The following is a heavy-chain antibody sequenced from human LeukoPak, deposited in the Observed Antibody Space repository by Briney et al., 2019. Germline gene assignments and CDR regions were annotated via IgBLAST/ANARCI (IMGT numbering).Heavy chain of an antibody. CDR3: ARGFGSGTSPIDL. J-gene: IGHJ5*02. CDR1: GRSIRSVY. V-gene: IGHV4-4*07. Sequence: PSETLSLTCTVSGRSIRSVYWTWIRQSAGKGLEWIGRIYATDLTNYNPSLKSRVTLSVDMSKNELSLTLKSVTAADTAVYYCARGFGSGTSPIDLWGQGALVTVSS. CDR2: IYATDLT. D-gene: IGHD3-10*01.